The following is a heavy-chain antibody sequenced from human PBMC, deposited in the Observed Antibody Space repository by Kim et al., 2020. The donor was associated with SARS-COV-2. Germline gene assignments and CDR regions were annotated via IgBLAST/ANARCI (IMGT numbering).Heavy chain of an antibody. CDR2: INPNSGGT. V-gene: IGHV1-2*02. J-gene: IGHJ6*03. Sequence: ASVKVSCKASGYTFTGYYMHWVRQAPGQGLEWMGWINPNSGGTNYAQKFQGRVTMTRDTSISTAYMELSRLRSDDTAVYYCARDEAAAGTGYYYYNMYVWGKGTTVTVSS. D-gene: IGHD6-13*01. CDR1: GYTFTGYY. CDR3: ARDEAAAGTGYYYYNMYV.